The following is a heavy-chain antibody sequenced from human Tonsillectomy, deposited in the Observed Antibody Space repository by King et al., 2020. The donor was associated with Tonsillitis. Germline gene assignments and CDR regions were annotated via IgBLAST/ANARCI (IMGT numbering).Heavy chain of an antibody. CDR1: GFSFKDYG. Sequence: VQLVESGGGVVQPGGSLGLSCAKSGFSFKDYGMSWIRQAPGKGLEWVAYIRADGSNKYYADSVTGRFTISEDNSRKTLYLQMNSLTREDTAVYYCAKRRNDSSGYYSGFDSWGQGTLVTVSS. CDR2: IRADGSNK. V-gene: IGHV3-30*02. J-gene: IGHJ4*02. CDR3: AKRRNDSSGYYSGFDS. D-gene: IGHD3-22*01.